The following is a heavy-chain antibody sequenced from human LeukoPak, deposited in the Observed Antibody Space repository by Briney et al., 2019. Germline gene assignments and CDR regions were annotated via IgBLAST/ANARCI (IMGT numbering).Heavy chain of an antibody. J-gene: IGHJ2*01. CDR3: ARDWGDQFVHWYFDL. D-gene: IGHD2-21*02. V-gene: IGHV4-4*07. Sequence: ASETLSLTCTVSGGSISSYYWSWIRQPAGKGLEWIGRIYTSGSTNYNPSLKSRVTMSVDTSKNQFSLKLSSVTAADTAVYYCARDWGDQFVHWYFDLWGRGTLVTVSS. CDR1: GGSISSYY. CDR2: IYTSGST.